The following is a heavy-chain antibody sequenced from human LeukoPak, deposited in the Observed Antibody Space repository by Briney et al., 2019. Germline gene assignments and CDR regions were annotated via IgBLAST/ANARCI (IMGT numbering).Heavy chain of an antibody. D-gene: IGHD6-19*01. J-gene: IGHJ4*02. V-gene: IGHV4-4*07. Sequence: SETLSLTCTVSGDSISNYYWSWIRQPAGKGLEWIGRIYTSGSTNYNPSLKSRVSISVDTSKNQFSLKLSSVTAADTAVYYCARRAIAVADHFDYWGQGTLVTVSS. CDR1: GDSISNYY. CDR3: ARRAIAVADHFDY. CDR2: IYTSGST.